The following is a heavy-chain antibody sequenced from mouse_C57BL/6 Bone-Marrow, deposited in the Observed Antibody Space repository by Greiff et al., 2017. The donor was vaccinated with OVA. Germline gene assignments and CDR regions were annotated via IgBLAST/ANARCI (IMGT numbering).Heavy chain of an antibody. D-gene: IGHD1-1*01. CDR1: GYTFTSYW. CDR3: ARDYYCPYFGY. Sequence: QVQLQQPGAELVKPGASVKLSCKASGYTFTSYWMHWVKQRPGQGLEWIGMIHPNSGSTNYNEKFKSKATLTVDKSSSTAYMQLSSLTSEDSAVYYCARDYYCPYFGYWGQGTTLTVSS. J-gene: IGHJ2*01. V-gene: IGHV1-64*01. CDR2: IHPNSGST.